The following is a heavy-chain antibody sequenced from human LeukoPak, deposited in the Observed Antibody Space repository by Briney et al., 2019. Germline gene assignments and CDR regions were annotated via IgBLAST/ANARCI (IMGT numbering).Heavy chain of an antibody. J-gene: IGHJ4*02. CDR3: ATGPGNYVVVY. CDR2: IYYSGST. CDR1: GGSISSGDYY. Sequence: SQTLSLTCTVSGGSISSGDYYWSWIRQHPGKGLEWIGYIYYSGSTYYNPSLKSRVTISVDTSKNQFSLKLSSVTAADTAVYYCATGPGNYVVVYWGQGTLVTVSS. V-gene: IGHV4-31*03. D-gene: IGHD4-11*01.